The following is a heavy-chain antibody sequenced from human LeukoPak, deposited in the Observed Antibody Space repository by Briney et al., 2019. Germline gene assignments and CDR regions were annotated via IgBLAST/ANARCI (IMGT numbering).Heavy chain of an antibody. D-gene: IGHD4-17*01. CDR2: IYYTGTT. J-gene: IGHJ4*02. V-gene: IGHV4-59*01. Sequence: PSETLSLTCTLSGDSTNTYFWSWIRQSPGKGLEWIGYIYYTGTTNYNPSLKSRVTISVDTSKNQFSLKVNSVTAADTGVYYCASGSTDHGELRFDYWGQGTLVTVSS. CDR1: GDSTNTYF. CDR3: ASGSTDHGELRFDY.